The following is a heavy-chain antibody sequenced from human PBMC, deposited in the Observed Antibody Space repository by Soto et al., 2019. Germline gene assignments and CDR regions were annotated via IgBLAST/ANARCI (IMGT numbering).Heavy chain of an antibody. D-gene: IGHD3-10*01. CDR3: TRAAWFPYLSFY. V-gene: IGHV3-48*03. CDR1: GFTFSRFE. Sequence: PGGSLRLSCAASGFTFSRFELHWVRQAPGKGLEWISYISSSGSTAYYASSVEGRFTISRDNANNSIYLQMDSLRAEDTALYYCTRAAWFPYLSFYWGQGALVTAPQ. CDR2: ISSSGSTA. J-gene: IGHJ4*02.